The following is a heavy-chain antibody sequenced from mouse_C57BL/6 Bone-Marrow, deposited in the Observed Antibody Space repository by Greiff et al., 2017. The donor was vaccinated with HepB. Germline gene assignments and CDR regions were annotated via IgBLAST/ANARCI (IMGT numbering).Heavy chain of an antibody. J-gene: IGHJ1*03. Sequence: EVQLQESEGGLVQPGSSMKLSCTASGFTFSDYYMAWVRQVPEKGLEWVANINYDGSSTYYLDSLKSRFIISRDNAKNILYLQMSSLKSEDTATYYCARANWDVWYFDVWGTGTTVTVSS. V-gene: IGHV5-16*01. CDR1: GFTFSDYY. CDR2: INYDGSST. CDR3: ARANWDVWYFDV. D-gene: IGHD4-1*01.